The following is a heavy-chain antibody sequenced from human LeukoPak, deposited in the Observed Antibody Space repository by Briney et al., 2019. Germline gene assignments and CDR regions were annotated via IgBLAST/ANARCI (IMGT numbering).Heavy chain of an antibody. J-gene: IGHJ3*02. CDR1: GDSFSSNGVA. CDR2: TFYTSKLYI. D-gene: IGHD2-15*01. CDR3: ARGINTVFDI. V-gene: IGHV6-1*01. Sequence: SQTLSLTCVISGDSFSSNGVAWNWIRQSPSRGLEWLGRTFYTSKLYIDYAVSVKSRITINPDTSKNQFSLHLNSVTPDDTAVYYRARGINTVFDIWDQGTLVTVSS.